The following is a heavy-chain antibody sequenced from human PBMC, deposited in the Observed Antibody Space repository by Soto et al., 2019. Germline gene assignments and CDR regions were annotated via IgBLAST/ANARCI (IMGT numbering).Heavy chain of an antibody. CDR2: NFWDDEK. V-gene: IGHV2-5*02. CDR1: GFSHTTSGVG. D-gene: IGHD3-22*01. CDR3: AHPDPYDSSGCLAFDI. Sequence: QITLKESGPTLVKPTQTLTLTCTFSGFSHTTSGVGVGWIRQPPGKALEWLAINFWDDEKRYSPSLKSRLTITKDTSNNQVVLSMTNMDPVDTGTYYCAHPDPYDSSGCLAFDIWGQGTMVIVSS. J-gene: IGHJ3*02.